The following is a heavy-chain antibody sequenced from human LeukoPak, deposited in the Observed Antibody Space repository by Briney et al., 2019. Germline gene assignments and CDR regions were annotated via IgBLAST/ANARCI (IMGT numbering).Heavy chain of an antibody. V-gene: IGHV1-18*01. CDR1: GYTFTSYG. J-gene: IGHJ4*02. D-gene: IGHD3-22*01. CDR2: ISAYNGNT. Sequence: GASVKVSCKASGYTFTSYGISWVRQAPGQGLEWMGWISAYNGNTNYAQKLQGRVTMTTDTSTSTAYMELRSLRSDDTAVYYCARDISNYYDSSGYLPYWGQGTLVTVSS. CDR3: ARDISNYYDSSGYLPY.